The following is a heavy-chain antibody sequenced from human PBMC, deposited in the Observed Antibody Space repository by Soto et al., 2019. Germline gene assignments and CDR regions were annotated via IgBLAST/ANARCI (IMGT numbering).Heavy chain of an antibody. J-gene: IGHJ6*02. D-gene: IGHD2-2*01. CDR1: GFTFSSYA. V-gene: IGHV3-30-3*01. Sequence: QVQLVESGGSVVQPGRSVRLSCAASGFTFSSYAKHWVRQAPGKGLEWVAVISYDGSNKYYADSVKGRFTISRDNSKNTLYLQMNSQRAEDTAVYYCARDLLDCSITSCYPTLYYYYGMDVWGQGTTVTVSS. CDR2: ISYDGSNK. CDR3: ARDLLDCSITSCYPTLYYYYGMDV.